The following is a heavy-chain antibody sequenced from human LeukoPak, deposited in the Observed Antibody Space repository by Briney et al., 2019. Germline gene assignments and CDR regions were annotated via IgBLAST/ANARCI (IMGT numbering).Heavy chain of an antibody. CDR2: ISSSGSTI. D-gene: IGHD2-2*02. CDR1: GFTFSDYY. V-gene: IGHV3-11*01. Sequence: GGSLRLSCAAYGFTFSDYYMSLIRQAPGKGLEWVSYISSSGSTIYYADSVKGRFTISRDNAKNSLYLQMNSLRAEDTAVYYCARASPPYPHYYYYGMDVWGQGTTVTVSS. CDR3: ARASPPYPHYYYYGMDV. J-gene: IGHJ6*02.